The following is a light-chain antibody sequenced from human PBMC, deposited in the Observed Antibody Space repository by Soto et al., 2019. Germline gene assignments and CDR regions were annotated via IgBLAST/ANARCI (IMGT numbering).Light chain of an antibody. J-gene: IGLJ1*01. V-gene: IGLV2-14*01. CDR3: VSYKTDATFV. CDR2: EAT. CDR1: SSDIGASNF. Sequence: QSVLTQPPSVSGSPGQSITVSCTGTSSDIGASNFVSWYQHLPGRAPKVIIFEATNRPSGVSDRFSGSKAGITASLTISGLQAADEAEYFCVSYKTDATFVFGTGTKVTVL.